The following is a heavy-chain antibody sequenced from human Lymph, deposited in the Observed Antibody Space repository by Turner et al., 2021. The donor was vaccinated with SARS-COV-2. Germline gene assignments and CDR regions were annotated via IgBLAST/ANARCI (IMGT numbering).Heavy chain of an antibody. CDR3: ARRHSGNYDAFDI. J-gene: IGHJ3*02. CDR1: GGTFSTYV. V-gene: IGHV1-69*10. CDR2: IIPILGIA. D-gene: IGHD1-26*01. Sequence: QVQLVQPGAEVKKPGSSVKVACKAAGGTFSTYVISWVRQAPGQGLEWLGGIIPILGIANYAQKFQCRVTITADKSTSTAYMELSSLRSEDTAVYHCARRHSGNYDAFDIWGQGTMVTVSS.